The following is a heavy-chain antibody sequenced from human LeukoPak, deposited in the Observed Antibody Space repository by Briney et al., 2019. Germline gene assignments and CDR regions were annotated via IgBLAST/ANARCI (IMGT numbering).Heavy chain of an antibody. CDR3: ARFVVVPAALRIYYYYMDV. V-gene: IGHV1-2*02. CDR2: INPNSGGT. Sequence: ASVKVSCKASGYTFTGYYMHWVRQAPGQGLEWMGWINPNSGGTNYAQKFQGRVTMTRDASISTAYMELSRLRSDDTAVHYCARFVVVPAALRIYYYYMDVWGKGTTVTVYS. J-gene: IGHJ6*03. CDR1: GYTFTGYY. D-gene: IGHD2-2*01.